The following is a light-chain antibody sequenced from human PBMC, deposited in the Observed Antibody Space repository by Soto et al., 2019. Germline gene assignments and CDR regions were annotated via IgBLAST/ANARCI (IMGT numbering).Light chain of an antibody. V-gene: IGLV3-21*02. J-gene: IGLJ2*01. CDR3: QVWDGLSDHVI. Sequence: SYELTQPPSVSVAPGQTARITCGGNNIASKSVHWYQQRPGQAPVLVVHDDSDRPSGIPERISGSNSGNTATLTISRVEAGDEAEYYCQVWDGLSDHVIFGGGTKLTVL. CDR2: DDS. CDR1: NIASKS.